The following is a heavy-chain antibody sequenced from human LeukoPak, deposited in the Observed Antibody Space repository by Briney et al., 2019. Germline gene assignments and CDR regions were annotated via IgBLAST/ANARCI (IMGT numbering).Heavy chain of an antibody. D-gene: IGHD2-15*01. CDR3: ARQDCSTGSCYLDN. CDR1: GFTFSSYA. J-gene: IGHJ4*02. V-gene: IGHV3-30*04. CDR2: ISYHGRDQ. Sequence: GGSLRLSCATSGFTFSSYAMHWLRQAPGKGLEWVAVISYHGRDQYYADSVKGRFTISRDTSKNTLYLQLNSLRAEDTADYYCARQDCSTGSCYLDNWGQGTLVTVSS.